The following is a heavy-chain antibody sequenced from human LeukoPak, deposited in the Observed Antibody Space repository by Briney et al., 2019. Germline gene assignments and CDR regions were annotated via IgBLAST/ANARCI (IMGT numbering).Heavy chain of an antibody. CDR1: GFTFDDYA. Sequence: GGSLRLSCAASGFTFDDYAMHWVRQAPGKGLEWVSGISWNSGSIGYADSVKGRFTISRDNSKNTLYLQMNSLRDEDTAVYYCARADYGGHWYFDLWGRGTLVTVSS. CDR2: ISWNSGSI. D-gene: IGHD4-23*01. J-gene: IGHJ2*01. CDR3: ARADYGGHWYFDL. V-gene: IGHV3-9*01.